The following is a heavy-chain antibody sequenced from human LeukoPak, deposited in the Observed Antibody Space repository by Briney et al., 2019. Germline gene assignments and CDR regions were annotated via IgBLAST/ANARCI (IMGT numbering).Heavy chain of an antibody. CDR3: TKEELWPDYYRAV. V-gene: IGHV3-23*01. CDR1: RFTFSSYT. CDR2: ISGTGVRT. D-gene: IGHD2-21*01. Sequence: GGSLRLSCAASRFTFSSYTMTWVREAPGEGLEWVSTISGTGVRTYYAGSVRGRFTVSRDNSNNTVYLQMNSLRVEDTALYYFTKEELWPDYYRAVWGKGTTVTVPS. J-gene: IGHJ6*03.